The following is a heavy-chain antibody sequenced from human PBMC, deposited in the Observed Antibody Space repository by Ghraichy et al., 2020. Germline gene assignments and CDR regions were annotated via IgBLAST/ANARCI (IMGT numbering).Heavy chain of an antibody. Sequence: SETLSLTCAVYGGSFTGFYWSWIRHLPGKGLEWIGEISHSGITKYKSSLKSRVTISLDTSNNQFSLKLTSVTAADTAVYYCARYGGLIGAPWWFDPWGKGTLVTVS. D-gene: IGHD3-16*01. CDR1: GGSFTGFY. V-gene: IGHV4-34*01. CDR3: ARYGGLIGAPWWFDP. J-gene: IGHJ5*02. CDR2: ISHSGIT.